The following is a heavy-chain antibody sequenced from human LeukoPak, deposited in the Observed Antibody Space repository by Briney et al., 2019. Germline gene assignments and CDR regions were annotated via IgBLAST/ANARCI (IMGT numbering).Heavy chain of an antibody. V-gene: IGHV3-20*01. CDR2: INGNGGST. CDR1: GFTFDDCG. Sequence: GGSPRLSCAASGFTFDDCGMSWVRQAPGKGLEWVSGINGNGGSTGYGDSMKGRFTISRDNAKNSLYLQMNSLRVEDTALYHCARNYHGSGSTAFDIWGQGTMVTVSS. CDR3: ARNYHGSGSTAFDI. D-gene: IGHD3-10*01. J-gene: IGHJ3*02.